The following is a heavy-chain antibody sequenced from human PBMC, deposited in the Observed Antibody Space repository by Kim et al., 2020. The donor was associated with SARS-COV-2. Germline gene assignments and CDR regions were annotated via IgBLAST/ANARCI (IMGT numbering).Heavy chain of an antibody. V-gene: IGHV3-21*01. CDR3: ARQWLVQSGAFDI. CDR2: ISSSSSYI. J-gene: IGHJ3*02. CDR1: GFTFSSYS. D-gene: IGHD6-19*01. Sequence: GGSLRLSCAASGFTFSSYSMNWVRQAPGKGLEWVSSISSSSSYIYYADSVKGRFTISRDNAKNSLYLQMNSLRAEDTAVYYCARQWLVQSGAFDIWGQGTMVTVSS.